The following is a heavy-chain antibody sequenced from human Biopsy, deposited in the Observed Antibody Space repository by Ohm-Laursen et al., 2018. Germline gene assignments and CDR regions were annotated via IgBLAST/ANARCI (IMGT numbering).Heavy chain of an antibody. V-gene: IGHV4-38-2*01. CDR3: ARVAGGYAYYYGMDV. CDR2: IYYDGIT. D-gene: IGHD5-12*01. J-gene: IGHJ6*02. CDR1: GYSVTNDYY. Sequence: DTLSLTCAVSGYSVTNDYYWGWIRQPPGKGLEWIGNIYYDGITYYNPSLKSRVAMSVDTSKNQFSLRLTSVTAADTAVYYCARVAGGYAYYYGMDVWGQGTTVMVSS.